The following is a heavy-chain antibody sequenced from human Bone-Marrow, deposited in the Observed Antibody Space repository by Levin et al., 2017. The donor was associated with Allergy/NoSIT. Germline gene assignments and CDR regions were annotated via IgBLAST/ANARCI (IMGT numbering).Heavy chain of an antibody. CDR2: IFHSGSA. D-gene: IGHD3-10*01. CDR1: GDSMSRGGYS. CDR3: ARGCRFSLTRGEIINWLDA. J-gene: IGHJ5*02. Sequence: SETLSLTCTVSGDSMSRGGYSWSWLRQPPGKGLEWIGHIFHSGSAYYNPALKRCVSISVDRSKNQFSLKLSSVTAAVTAVYYSARGCRFSLTRGEIINWLDAWGRGTLVVVSS. V-gene: IGHV4-30-2*01.